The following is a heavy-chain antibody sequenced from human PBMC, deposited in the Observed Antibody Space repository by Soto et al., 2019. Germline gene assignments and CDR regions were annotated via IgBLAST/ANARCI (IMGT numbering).Heavy chain of an antibody. J-gene: IGHJ4*02. D-gene: IGHD2-2*01. Sequence: PVGSLMLSCAASGFTFTNFAMNWVRQAPGKGLEWVSVISGTGDSTYNADYVKGRFTISRDNSMNTAFLQMNSLRAEDTALYYCAKGYCSSTSCSFYYWGQGTLVTVSS. CDR1: GFTFTNFA. V-gene: IGHV3-23*01. CDR2: ISGTGDST. CDR3: AKGYCSSTSCSFYY.